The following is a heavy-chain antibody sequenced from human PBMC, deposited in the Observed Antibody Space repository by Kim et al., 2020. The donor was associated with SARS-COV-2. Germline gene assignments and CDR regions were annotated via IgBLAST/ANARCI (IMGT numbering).Heavy chain of an antibody. CDR2: INHSGST. Sequence: SETLSLTCAVYGGSFSGYYWSWIRQPPGKGLEWIGEINHSGSTNYNPSLKSRVTISVDTSKNQFSLKLSSVTAADTAVYYCARDGPRSIAVAGTRRYYYYYGMDVWGQGTTVTVSS. D-gene: IGHD6-19*01. CDR3: ARDGPRSIAVAGTRRYYYYYGMDV. CDR1: GGSFSGYY. J-gene: IGHJ6*02. V-gene: IGHV4-34*01.